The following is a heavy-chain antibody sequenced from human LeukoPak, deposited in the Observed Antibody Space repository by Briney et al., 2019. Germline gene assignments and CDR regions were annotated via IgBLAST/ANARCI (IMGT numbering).Heavy chain of an antibody. CDR3: ATALDYGDSRDY. CDR1: GFPFSDFY. J-gene: IGHJ4*02. D-gene: IGHD4-17*01. CDR2: ISSGGTTT. V-gene: IGHV3-11*04. Sequence: GGSLRLSCTASGFPFSDFYMAWIRQSPGKGLECIAYISSGGTTTSYAESVRGRFTISRDNAENVLYLQMNSLRDDDTAVYYCATALDYGDSRDYWGQGTLVTVSS.